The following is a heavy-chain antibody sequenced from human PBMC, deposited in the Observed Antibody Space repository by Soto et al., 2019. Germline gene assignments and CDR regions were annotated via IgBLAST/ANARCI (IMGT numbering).Heavy chain of an antibody. D-gene: IGHD6-19*01. J-gene: IGHJ6*04. CDR3: ARDPMDSSGSDV. Sequence: SVKVSFTASGGTFSSYTISWVRQAPGQGLEWMGRIIPILGIANYAQKFQGRVTITADKSTSTAYMELSSLRSEDTAVYYCARDPMDSSGSDVWGKGTTVTVSS. CDR2: IIPILGIA. V-gene: IGHV1-69*04. CDR1: GGTFSSYT.